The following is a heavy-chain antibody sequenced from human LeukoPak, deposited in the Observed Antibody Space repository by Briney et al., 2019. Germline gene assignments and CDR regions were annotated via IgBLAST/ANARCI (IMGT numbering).Heavy chain of an antibody. J-gene: IGHJ4*02. CDR2: ISYDGSNK. Sequence: GGSLRFSCAASGFTFSSYAMHWVRQAPGKGLEWVAVISYDGSNKYYADSVKGRFTISRDNSKNTLYLQMNSLRAEDTAVYYCARDRYGSGSYDHFDYWGQGTLVTVSS. V-gene: IGHV3-30-3*01. CDR3: ARDRYGSGSYDHFDY. CDR1: GFTFSSYA. D-gene: IGHD3-10*01.